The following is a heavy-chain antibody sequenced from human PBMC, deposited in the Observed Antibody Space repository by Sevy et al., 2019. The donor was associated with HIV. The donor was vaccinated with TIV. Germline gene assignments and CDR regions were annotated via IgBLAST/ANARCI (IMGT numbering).Heavy chain of an antibody. CDR3: ARAGTLYSGYTYGSIDF. Sequence: ASVKVSCKASGYTFTGDYMHWVRQTPGQGLEWMGWINPKRGDTKSAQRFQGRVTMTRDTSISTAYMELSRLRPDDTAVYYCARAGTLYSGYTYGSIDFWGQGTLVTVSS. CDR1: GYTFTGDY. D-gene: IGHD5-18*01. J-gene: IGHJ4*02. CDR2: INPKRGDT. V-gene: IGHV1-2*02.